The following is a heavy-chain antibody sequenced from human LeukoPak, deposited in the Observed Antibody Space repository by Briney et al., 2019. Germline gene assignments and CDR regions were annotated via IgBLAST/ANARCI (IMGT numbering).Heavy chain of an antibody. CDR3: AKGAASRGYTYVAN. J-gene: IGHJ4*02. D-gene: IGHD5-18*01. V-gene: IGHV3-30*04. CDR1: GFDFSRYS. Sequence: GRSLRLSCAASGFDFSRYSMHWVRQTPGLGLEWLAAISYDGSNKYYADSVKGRFTISRDNSKNTLYLQMNSLRAEDTAVYYCAKGAASRGYTYVANWGQGTLVTVSS. CDR2: ISYDGSNK.